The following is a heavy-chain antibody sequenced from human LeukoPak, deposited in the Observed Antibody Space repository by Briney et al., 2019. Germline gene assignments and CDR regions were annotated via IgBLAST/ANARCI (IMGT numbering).Heavy chain of an antibody. D-gene: IGHD3-10*01. CDR2: INHSGST. V-gene: IGHV4-34*01. CDR1: GGSFSGYY. CDR3: ARGRRGVIMYYYYYGMDV. J-gene: IGHJ6*02. Sequence: MASETLSLTCAVYGGSFSGYYWSWIRQPPGKGLEWMGEINHSGSTNYNPSLKSRVTISVDTSKNQFSLKLSSVTAADTAVYYCARGRRGVIMYYYYYGMDVWGQGTTVTVSS.